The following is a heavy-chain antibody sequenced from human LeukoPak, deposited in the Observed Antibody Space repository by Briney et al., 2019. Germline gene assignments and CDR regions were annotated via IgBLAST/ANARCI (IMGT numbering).Heavy chain of an antibody. Sequence: QSGGSLRLSCAAPGFTFSPYWMSWVRQAPGKGLEWVANTNQEGSEKYYVDSVKGRFTISKDNAKNSLYLQMNSLRAEDTAVYYCARDPKWLDYWGQGTLVTVSS. D-gene: IGHD5-12*01. V-gene: IGHV3-7*01. CDR1: GFTFSPYW. CDR3: ARDPKWLDY. J-gene: IGHJ4*02. CDR2: TNQEGSEK.